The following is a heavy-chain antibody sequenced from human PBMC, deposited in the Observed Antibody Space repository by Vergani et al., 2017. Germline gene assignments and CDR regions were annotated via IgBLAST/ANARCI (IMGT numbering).Heavy chain of an antibody. J-gene: IGHJ6*03. V-gene: IGHV4-31*11. D-gene: IGHD6-25*01. Sequence: QVQLQESGPGVVKPSQTLSLTCAVSGGSISSGDHCWTWLRQRQGKGLEWIGYIFYSGTTYDNPSLRSRLTISVDTSQTQFSLKLRSVTAADTAVYYCAGGDTQVPATSHFDYMDVWGKGTTVVVSS. CDR2: IFYSGTT. CDR3: AGGDTQVPATSHFDYMDV. CDR1: GGSISSGDHC.